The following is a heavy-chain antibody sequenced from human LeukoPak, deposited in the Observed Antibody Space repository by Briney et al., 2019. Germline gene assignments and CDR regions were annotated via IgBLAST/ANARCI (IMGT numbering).Heavy chain of an antibody. J-gene: IGHJ4*02. D-gene: IGHD5-18*01. CDR3: ARNTAMVSLGY. CDR2: INPSGGST. CDR1: GYTFTSYY. Sequence: GASVKVSCKTSGYTFTSYYMNWVRQAPGQGLEWMGIINPSGGSTSYAQKFQGRVTMTRDMSTSTVYMELSSLRSEDTAVYYCARNTAMVSLGYWGQGTLVTVSS. V-gene: IGHV1-46*01.